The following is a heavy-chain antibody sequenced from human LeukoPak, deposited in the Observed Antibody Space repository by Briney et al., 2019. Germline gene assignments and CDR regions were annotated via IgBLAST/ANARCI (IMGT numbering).Heavy chain of an antibody. D-gene: IGHD4-17*01. V-gene: IGHV3-21*01. Sequence: GGSLRLSCTVSGFTFSTYAMNWVRQAPGKGLEWVSAISSDSSYIYYADAVHGRFTVSRDNAKYSLYLQMNSLGAEDTAVYYCVRGSYGAYDYWGQGSLVTVSS. CDR3: VRGSYGAYDY. CDR2: ISSDSSYI. J-gene: IGHJ4*02. CDR1: GFTFSTYA.